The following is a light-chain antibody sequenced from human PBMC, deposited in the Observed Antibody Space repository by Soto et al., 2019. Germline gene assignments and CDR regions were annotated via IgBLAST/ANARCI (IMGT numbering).Light chain of an antibody. V-gene: IGLV2-14*01. J-gene: IGLJ1*01. CDR1: SSDIGAYNY. Sequence: QPVLTQPASVSGPPGQSITISCTGTSSDIGAYNYVSWYQLHPGKAPKLMNYEVSYRTSGVSNRFSGSKSGNTASLTISGLQAEDEADYFCSSYSGSSPLYVLGTGTKVTVL. CDR2: EVS. CDR3: SSYSGSSPLYV.